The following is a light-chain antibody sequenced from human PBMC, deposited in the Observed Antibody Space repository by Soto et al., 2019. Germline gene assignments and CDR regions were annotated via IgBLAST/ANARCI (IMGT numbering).Light chain of an antibody. Sequence: QSALTQPRSVSGSPGQSVTVSCTGTSSDVGIYNYVSWYQQRPGTAPKVMIYDVTKRPSGVPDRFSVSKSANTASLTISGLQADDEDDYYCCSYAGNYTLLFGGGTKLTVL. CDR2: DVT. CDR1: SSDVGIYNY. J-gene: IGLJ2*01. V-gene: IGLV2-11*01. CDR3: CSYAGNYTLL.